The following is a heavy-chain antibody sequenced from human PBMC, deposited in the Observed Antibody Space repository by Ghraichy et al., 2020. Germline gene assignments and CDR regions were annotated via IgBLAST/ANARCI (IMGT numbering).Heavy chain of an antibody. V-gene: IGHV3-23*01. CDR2: ISGSGGST. D-gene: IGHD6-13*01. J-gene: IGHJ6*02. CDR1: GFTFSNYV. Sequence: GGSLRLSCAASGFTFSNYVMSWVRQAPGKGLEWVSAISGSGGSTYYTESLKGRFTISRENSKNTLILQMNSLRAEDTAVYYCAKGIAAGTTTISYYYNGMDIWGQGTKVTVSS. CDR3: AKGIAAGTTTISYYYNGMDI.